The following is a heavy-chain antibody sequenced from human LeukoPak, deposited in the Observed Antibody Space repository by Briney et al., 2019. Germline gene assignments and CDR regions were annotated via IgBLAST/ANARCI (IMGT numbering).Heavy chain of an antibody. J-gene: IGHJ4*02. CDR3: TTDPARYCSSSSCYAAGY. Sequence: PGGSLRLSCAASGFTFSTCWMSWVRQAPGKGLEWVGRIKSKTDGGTTDYAAPVKGRFTISRDDSKNTLYLQMNSLKTEDTAAYYCTTDPARYCSSSSCYAAGYWGQGTLVTVSS. V-gene: IGHV3-15*01. CDR2: IKSKTDGGTT. CDR1: GFTFSTCW. D-gene: IGHD2-2*01.